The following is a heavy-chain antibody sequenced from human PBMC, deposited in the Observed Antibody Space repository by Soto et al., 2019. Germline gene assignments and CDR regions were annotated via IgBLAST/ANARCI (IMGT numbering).Heavy chain of an antibody. CDR1: GFTFSSYG. CDR3: AKGFDFWTNSYDY. D-gene: IGHD3-3*01. Sequence: GGSLRLSCAASGFTFSSYGMHWVRQAPGKGLEWVAIIWYDGSNKYYVDSVKGRFTISRDNSKNTLYLQMNSLRAEDTAVYYCAKGFDFWTNSYDYWGQGTLVTVSS. V-gene: IGHV3-33*06. CDR2: IWYDGSNK. J-gene: IGHJ4*02.